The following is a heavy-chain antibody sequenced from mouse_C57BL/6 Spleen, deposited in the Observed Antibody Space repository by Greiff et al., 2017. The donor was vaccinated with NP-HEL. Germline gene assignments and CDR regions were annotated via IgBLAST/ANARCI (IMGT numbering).Heavy chain of an antibody. Sequence: VQLQQSGPELVKPGASVKISCKASGYAFSSSWMNWVKQRPGKGLEWIGRIYPGDGDTNYNGKFKGKATLTADKSSSTAYMQLSSLTSEDSAVYFCARTGLYSIDYWGQGTTLTVSS. J-gene: IGHJ2*01. CDR2: IYPGDGDT. D-gene: IGHD2-5*01. CDR3: ARTGLYSIDY. CDR1: GYAFSSSW. V-gene: IGHV1-82*01.